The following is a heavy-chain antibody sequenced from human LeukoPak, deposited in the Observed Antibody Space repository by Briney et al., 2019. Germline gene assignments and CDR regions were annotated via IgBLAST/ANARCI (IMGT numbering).Heavy chain of an antibody. D-gene: IGHD2-15*01. CDR3: AKDPPCSGGTCYGYFES. CDR1: GFTFDDYT. V-gene: IGHV3-43*01. Sequence: GGSLRLSCAASGFTFDDYTIHWVRQAPGKGLEWVSLISWDGGSTYYADSVKGRFTISRDNSKNTLYLQMNNLRDEDTAVYYCAKDPPCSGGTCYGYFESWGQGTLVTVSS. J-gene: IGHJ4*02. CDR2: ISWDGGST.